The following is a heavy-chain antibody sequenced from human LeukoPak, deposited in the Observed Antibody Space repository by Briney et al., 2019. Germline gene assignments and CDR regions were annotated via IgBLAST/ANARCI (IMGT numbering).Heavy chain of an antibody. CDR2: NQFGGST. D-gene: IGHD5-12*01. V-gene: IGHV4-39*01. CDR1: GGSVSSGSYS. CDR3: ARQVRRGYRYSQFDY. Sequence: PSETLSLTCTVSGGSVSSGSYSCDWIRQPPGKGLEWIGSNQFGGSTYYNPTLKSRVTITVDTYKNQFSLKVISVTAGNTIIYYWARQVRRGYRYSQFDYWGQGTLVAVSS. J-gene: IGHJ4*02.